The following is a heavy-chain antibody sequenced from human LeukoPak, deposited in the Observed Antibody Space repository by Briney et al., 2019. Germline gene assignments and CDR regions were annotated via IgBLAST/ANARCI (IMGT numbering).Heavy chain of an antibody. CDR2: ISYDGSNK. CDR1: RFTFSSYG. J-gene: IGHJ3*02. Sequence: GGSLRLSCAASRFTFSSYGMHWVRQAPGKGLEWVAVISYDGSNKYYADSVKGRFTISRDNSKNTLYLQMNSLRAEDTAVYYCAKVFGGYSYGYGAFDIWGQGTMVTVSS. V-gene: IGHV3-30*18. CDR3: AKVFGGYSYGYGAFDI. D-gene: IGHD5-18*01.